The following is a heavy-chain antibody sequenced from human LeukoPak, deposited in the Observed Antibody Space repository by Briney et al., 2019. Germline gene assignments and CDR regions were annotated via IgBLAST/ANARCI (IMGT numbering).Heavy chain of an antibody. J-gene: IGHJ3*02. Sequence: GGSLRLSWAAAGFTFSDYYMSWIRQAPGKWLEWVAYISSSSSYTNYADSVKGRFTTSRDNAKNSLYLQINSLRAEYTAVYYCERDRTVYSTSCYCCPDAFDIWGQGTMVTVSS. V-gene: IGHV3-11*06. CDR2: ISSSSSYT. D-gene: IGHD2-2*01. CDR1: GFTFSDYY. CDR3: ERDRTVYSTSCYCCPDAFDI.